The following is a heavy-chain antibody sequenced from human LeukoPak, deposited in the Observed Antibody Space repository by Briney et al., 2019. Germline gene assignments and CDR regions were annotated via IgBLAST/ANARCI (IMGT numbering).Heavy chain of an antibody. D-gene: IGHD3-9*01. CDR3: ARPGYDILTGYSIPFDY. CDR2: IYSGGTT. V-gene: IGHV3-53*01. J-gene: IGHJ4*02. CDR1: GFTVSSNY. Sequence: GGSLRLSCEASGFTVSSNYMSWVRQAPGKGLEWVSVIYSGGTTYYADSVKGRFTISRDNSKNTLYLQMNSLRAEDTAVYYCARPGYDILTGYSIPFDYWGQGTLVTVSS.